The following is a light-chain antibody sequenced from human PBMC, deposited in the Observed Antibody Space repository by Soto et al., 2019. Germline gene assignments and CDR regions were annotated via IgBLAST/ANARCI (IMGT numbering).Light chain of an antibody. CDR3: QQYNNWPPVT. Sequence: EIVMTQSPATLSVSPRERATLSCRASQSVSSNLAWYQQKPGQAPRLLIYGASTRATGIPARFSGSGSGTEFTLTISSLQSEDFAVYYCQQYNNWPPVTFGPGTKVDIK. CDR1: QSVSSN. V-gene: IGKV3-15*01. J-gene: IGKJ3*01. CDR2: GAS.